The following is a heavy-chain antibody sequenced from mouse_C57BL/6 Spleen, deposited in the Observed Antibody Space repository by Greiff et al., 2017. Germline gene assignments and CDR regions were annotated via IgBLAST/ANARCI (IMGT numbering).Heavy chain of an antibody. CDR2: ISYSGST. CDR3: ARGGYDEGYWYFDV. D-gene: IGHD2-2*01. J-gene: IGHJ1*03. V-gene: IGHV3-8*01. CDR1: GYSITSDY. Sequence: EVKLMESGPGLAKPSQTLSLTCSVTGYSITSDYWNWIRKFPGNKLEYMGYISYSGSTYYNPSLKSRISRTRDTSKNQYYLQLNSVTTEDTATYYGARGGYDEGYWYFDVWGTGTTVTVSS.